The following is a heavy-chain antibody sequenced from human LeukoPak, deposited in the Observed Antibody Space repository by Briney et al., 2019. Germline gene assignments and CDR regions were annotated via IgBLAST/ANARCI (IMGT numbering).Heavy chain of an antibody. V-gene: IGHV4-39*01. J-gene: IGHJ3*02. CDR1: GDSISSSTYY. CDR3: ARRLPLYAPDVFDI. CDR2: IYYSGST. Sequence: SETLSLTCTVSGDSISSSTYYWGWIRQPPGKGLEWIGSIYYSGSTYYNPSLKSRVTISVDTSKNQFSLKLSSVTAADTAVYYCARRLPLYAPDVFDIWGQGTMVTVPS. D-gene: IGHD2/OR15-2a*01.